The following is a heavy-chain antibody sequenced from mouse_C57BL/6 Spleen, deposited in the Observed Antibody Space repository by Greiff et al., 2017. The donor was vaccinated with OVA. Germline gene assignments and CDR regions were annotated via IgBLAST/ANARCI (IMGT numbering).Heavy chain of an antibody. V-gene: IGHV1-58*01. J-gene: IGHJ4*01. CDR1: GYTFTSYG. Sequence: VQLKESGAELVRPGSSVKMSCKTSGYTFTSYGINWVKQRPGQGLEWIGYIYIGNGYTEYNEKFKGKATLTSDTSSSTAYMQLSSLTSEDSAIYFCAIYDYDGYYYAMDYWGQGTSVTVSS. CDR2: IYIGNGYT. D-gene: IGHD2-4*01. CDR3: AIYDYDGYYYAMDY.